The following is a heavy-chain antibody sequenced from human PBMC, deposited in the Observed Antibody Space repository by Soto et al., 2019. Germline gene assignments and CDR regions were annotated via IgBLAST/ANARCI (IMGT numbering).Heavy chain of an antibody. Sequence: VASVKVSCKASGGTFSSYAISWVRQAPGQGLEWMGGIIPIFGTANYAQKFQGRVTITADESTSTAYMELSSLRSEDTAVYYCARPYSGYDLGYYYYGMDVWGQGTTVTVSS. CDR2: IIPIFGTA. D-gene: IGHD5-12*01. CDR1: GGTFSSYA. V-gene: IGHV1-69*13. J-gene: IGHJ6*02. CDR3: ARPYSGYDLGYYYYGMDV.